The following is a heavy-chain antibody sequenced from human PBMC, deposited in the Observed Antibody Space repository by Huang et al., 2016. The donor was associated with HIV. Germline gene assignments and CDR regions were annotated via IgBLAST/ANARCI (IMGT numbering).Heavy chain of an antibody. J-gene: IGHJ4*02. V-gene: IGHV3-7*01. CDR2: IREDGGER. CDR3: ARGGSGYDY. CDR1: GFKFDFYW. Sequence: EVQLVQSGGGLVQPGKSLTLSCAGFGFKFDFYWIIWVRQAPGKGLEWVTNIREDGGERHYVGPVKGRFTISRDNAKNSVYLQMDSLRVDDTAVYFCARGGSGYDYWGQGSLVTVSS. D-gene: IGHD5-12*01.